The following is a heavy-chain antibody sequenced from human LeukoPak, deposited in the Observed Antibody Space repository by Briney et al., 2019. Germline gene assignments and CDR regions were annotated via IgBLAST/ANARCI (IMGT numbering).Heavy chain of an antibody. CDR1: GYTFTSYY. V-gene: IGHV1-46*01. D-gene: IGHD2-2*01. J-gene: IGHJ5*02. CDR2: INPSGGST. CDR3: ARAALLFVVVPAAGNWFDP. Sequence: ASVKVSCKASGYTFTSYYMHWVRQAPGQGLEWMGIINPSGGSTSYAQKFQGRVTMTRDTSTSTVYMELSSLRSEDTAVYYCARAALLFVVVPAAGNWFDPWGQGTLVTVSS.